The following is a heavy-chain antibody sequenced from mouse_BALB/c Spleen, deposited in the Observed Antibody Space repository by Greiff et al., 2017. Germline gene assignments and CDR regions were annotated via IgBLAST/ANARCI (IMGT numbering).Heavy chain of an antibody. V-gene: IGHV1-87*01. D-gene: IGHD4-1*01. CDR2: IYPGDGDT. CDR1: GYTFTSYW. J-gene: IGHJ1*01. Sequence: VQLQQSGAELARPGASVKLSCKASGYTFTSYWMQWVKQRPGQGLEWIGAIYPGDGDTRYTQKFKGKATLTADKSSSTAYMQLSSLASEDSAVYYCTRLWDRYWYFDVWGAGTTVTVSS. CDR3: TRLWDRYWYFDV.